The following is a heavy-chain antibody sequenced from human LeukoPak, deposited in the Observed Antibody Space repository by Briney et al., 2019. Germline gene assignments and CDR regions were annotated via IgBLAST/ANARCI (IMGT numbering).Heavy chain of an antibody. CDR3: AREEPAAKDGMDV. CDR2: IKQDGSEK. V-gene: IGHV3-7*01. Sequence: GGSLRLPCAASGFTFSSYWMSWVRQAPGKGLEWVANIKQDGSEKYYVDSVKGRFTISRDNAKNSLYLQMNSLRAEDTAVYYCAREEPAAKDGMDVWGQGTTVTVSS. CDR1: GFTFSSYW. J-gene: IGHJ6*02. D-gene: IGHD2-2*01.